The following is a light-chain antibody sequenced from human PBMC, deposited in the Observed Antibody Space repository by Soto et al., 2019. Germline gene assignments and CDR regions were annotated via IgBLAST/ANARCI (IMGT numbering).Light chain of an antibody. CDR2: DVT. V-gene: IGLV2-14*03. CDR3: RSDKTSRTP. J-gene: IGLJ2*01. CDR1: SSDIGGNNY. Sequence: QSALTQPAYLSGSPGQSITISCTGTSSDIGGNNYVSCYQQHPGNAPKLMIYDVTNLPSGGSKRFSGSKSGNTASLTISGLQAEDESDFCRSDKTSRTPFCGGTKLTVL.